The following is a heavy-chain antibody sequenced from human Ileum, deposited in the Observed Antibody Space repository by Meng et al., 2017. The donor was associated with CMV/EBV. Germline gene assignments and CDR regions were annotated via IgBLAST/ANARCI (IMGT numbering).Heavy chain of an antibody. CDR1: GFTFGLYV. J-gene: IGHJ5*01. CDR2: ISYDGNNE. Sequence: GGSLRLSCAASGFTFGLYVMHWVRQAPGKGLEWVAVISYDGNNEYYADSVKGRFTISRDNSKNSLYLQMNSLKPEDTAIYYCVKDGRGVRRSRSLLSAWFDPWGQGNRV. D-gene: IGHD1-1*01. V-gene: IGHV3-30*14. CDR3: VKDGRGVRRSRSLLSAWFDP.